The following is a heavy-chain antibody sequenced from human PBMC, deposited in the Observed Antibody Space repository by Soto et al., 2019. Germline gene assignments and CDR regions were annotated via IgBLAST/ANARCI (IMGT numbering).Heavy chain of an antibody. CDR2: ISYDGTVK. D-gene: IGHD6-13*01. CDR3: AKRITTAGIIDY. V-gene: IGHV3-30*18. Sequence: QVQLVESGGGVVQPGRSLRLSCAASGFTFSSYGMHWVRQAPGKGLEWVAVISYDGTVKYYADSVKGRFTISRDSCKNTLYLQMNSLRGEDTAGYYCAKRITTAGIIDYWGQGTLVAVSS. J-gene: IGHJ4*02. CDR1: GFTFSSYG.